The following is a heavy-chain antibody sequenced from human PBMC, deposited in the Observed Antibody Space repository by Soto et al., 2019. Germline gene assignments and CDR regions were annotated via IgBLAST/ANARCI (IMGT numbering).Heavy chain of an antibody. V-gene: IGHV4-59*01. CDR3: ARSSSPTGSGYYSTPFDY. CDR1: GGSISSYY. Sequence: PSETLSLTCTVSGGSISSYYWSWIRQPPGKGLERIGYIYYSGSTHYNPSLQSRVTISVDTSKNQFSLKQSSMTAADTAVYYCARSSSPTGSGYYSTPFDYWGQGTLFTVSS. J-gene: IGHJ4*02. CDR2: IYYSGST. D-gene: IGHD3-22*01.